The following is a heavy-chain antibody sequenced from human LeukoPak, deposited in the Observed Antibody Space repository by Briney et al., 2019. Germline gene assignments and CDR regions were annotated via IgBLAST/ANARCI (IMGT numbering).Heavy chain of an antibody. J-gene: IGHJ6*02. CDR1: GFTFSSYA. V-gene: IGHV3-23*01. D-gene: IGHD4-11*01. CDR3: AKGLTVTMWGQGMDV. CDR2: ISGNGGST. Sequence: PGASLRLSCAASGFTFSSYAMSWVRQAPGKGLEWVSSISGNGGSTKYADSVKGRFTISRDNSKNTLYLQMNSLRAKDTAVYYCAKGLTVTMWGQGMDVWGQGTTVTVSS.